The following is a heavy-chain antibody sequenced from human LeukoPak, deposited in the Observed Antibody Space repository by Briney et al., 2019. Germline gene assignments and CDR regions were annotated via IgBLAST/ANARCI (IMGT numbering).Heavy chain of an antibody. Sequence: ASVKVSCKASGYTFINYYMHWVRQAPGQGLEWMGIINPSGGTTSYAQNFQGRVTMTSDTSTSTVYMELSSLRSEDTTVYYCAREIGPRQLHLWGSAFDYWGQGTLVTVSS. J-gene: IGHJ4*02. CDR2: INPSGGTT. D-gene: IGHD5-18*01. CDR3: AREIGPRQLHLWGSAFDY. V-gene: IGHV1-46*01. CDR1: GYTFINYY.